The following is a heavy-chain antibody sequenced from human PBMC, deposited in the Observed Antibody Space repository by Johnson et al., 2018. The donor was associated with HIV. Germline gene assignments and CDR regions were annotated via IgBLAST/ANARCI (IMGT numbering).Heavy chain of an antibody. CDR1: GFTFSSYG. J-gene: IGHJ3*02. Sequence: QVQLVESGGGVVQPGGSLRLSCAASGFTFSSYGMHWVRQAPAKGLEWVAFIRYDGTNEFYADSVKGRFTVSRDSSKNTRFLQMNSLRAEDTAVYFCAKVHIAARWSDAFDILGQGTMVTVSS. V-gene: IGHV3-30*02. CDR2: IRYDGTNE. CDR3: AKVHIAARWSDAFDI. D-gene: IGHD6-6*01.